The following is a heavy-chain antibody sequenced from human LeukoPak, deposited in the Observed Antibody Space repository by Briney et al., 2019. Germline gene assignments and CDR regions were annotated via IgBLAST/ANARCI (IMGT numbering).Heavy chain of an antibody. CDR3: ARSNNYDSSGWGY. Sequence: GGSLRLSCAASGFTFDDYGMSWVRQAPGKGLEWVSGINWNGGSTGYADSVKGRFTISRDNAKNSLYLQMNSLRVEDTAVYYCARSNNYDSSGWGYWGQGTLVTVSS. CDR2: INWNGGST. D-gene: IGHD3-22*01. CDR1: GFTFDDYG. J-gene: IGHJ4*02. V-gene: IGHV3-20*04.